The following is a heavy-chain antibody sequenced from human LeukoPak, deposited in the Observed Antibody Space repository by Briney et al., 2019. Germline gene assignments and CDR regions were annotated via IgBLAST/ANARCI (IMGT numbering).Heavy chain of an antibody. CDR3: ARATTTRTRFDY. D-gene: IGHD4-17*01. Sequence: GGSRRLSCAASGFTVSSNYMSWVRQAPGKGLEWVSVIYSGGSTYYADSVKGRFTISRDNSKNTLYLQMNSLRDEDTAVYFCARATTTRTRFDYWGQGTLVTVSS. V-gene: IGHV3-53*01. CDR2: IYSGGST. CDR1: GFTVSSNY. J-gene: IGHJ4*02.